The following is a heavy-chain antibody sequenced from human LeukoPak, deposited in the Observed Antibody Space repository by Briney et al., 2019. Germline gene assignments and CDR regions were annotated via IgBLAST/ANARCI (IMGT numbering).Heavy chain of an antibody. D-gene: IGHD2-8*02. Sequence: GGSLRLSCAASGFTLSSYEMIWVRQAPRQGLPRVSYISVTGKTIYYADSVKGRFTISRDNAKNSLYLHMNSLRADDTAVYYCARDRPSRRPGLVVDFWGQGTLVTVSS. CDR1: GFTLSSYE. J-gene: IGHJ4*02. CDR2: ISVTGKTI. CDR3: ARDRPSRRPGLVVDF. V-gene: IGHV3-48*03.